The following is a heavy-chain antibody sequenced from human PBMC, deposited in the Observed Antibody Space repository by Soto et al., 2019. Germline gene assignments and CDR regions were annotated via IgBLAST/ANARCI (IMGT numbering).Heavy chain of an antibody. CDR1: GGSISSYY. CDR3: ARCFWSGYYNYYYYYMDV. J-gene: IGHJ6*03. V-gene: IGHV4-59*01. D-gene: IGHD3-3*01. CDR2: IYYSGST. Sequence: SETLSLTCTVSGGSISSYYWSWIRQPPGKGLEWIGYIYYSGSTNYNPSLKSRVTISVDTSKNQFSLKLSSVTAADTAVYYCARCFWSGYYNYYYYYMDVWGKGTTVTV.